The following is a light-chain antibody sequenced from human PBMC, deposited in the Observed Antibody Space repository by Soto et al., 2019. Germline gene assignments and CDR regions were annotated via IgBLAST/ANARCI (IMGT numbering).Light chain of an antibody. Sequence: ETVMTQSPATLSVSPGERATLSCRASQSVRNNLAWYQQKPGQAPRLLIYGASTRATGIPARFSGSGSGTESTLTIRSLQSEDFALYYCQEYDNWPLWTFGQGTKVEI. CDR1: QSVRNN. CDR2: GAS. CDR3: QEYDNWPLWT. V-gene: IGKV3-15*01. J-gene: IGKJ1*01.